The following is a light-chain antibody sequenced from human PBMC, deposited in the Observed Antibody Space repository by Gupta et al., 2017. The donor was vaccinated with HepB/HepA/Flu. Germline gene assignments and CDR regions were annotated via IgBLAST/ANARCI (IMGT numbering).Light chain of an antibody. CDR1: QSISRD. CDR3: HQYNKGLSWT. CDR2: GTS. J-gene: IGKJ1*01. V-gene: IGKV3-15*01. Sequence: EIVMTQSPATLSVSPGERATLSCRASQSISRDLAWYQQKPGQAPRLLIYGTSTRATGIPARFSGSGSGTEFTLTISSLKSEDIAVYHCHQYNKGLSWTFGQGTKVEIK.